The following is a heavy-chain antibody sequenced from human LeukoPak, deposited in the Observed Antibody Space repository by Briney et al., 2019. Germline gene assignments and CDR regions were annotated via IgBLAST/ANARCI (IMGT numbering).Heavy chain of an antibody. D-gene: IGHD5/OR15-5a*01. CDR3: TTDPFMLDVYHFHY. CDR2: IKSKADGGTT. CDR1: GFTFSSAW. V-gene: IGHV3-15*01. Sequence: GGSLRLSCAASGFTFSSAWMAWVRQAPGKGLEWVGHIKSKADGGTTDYAAPAKGRFTISRDDSKNTLSLQMNSLKYEDTAVYYCTTDPFMLDVYHFHYWGQGTLVTVSS. J-gene: IGHJ4*02.